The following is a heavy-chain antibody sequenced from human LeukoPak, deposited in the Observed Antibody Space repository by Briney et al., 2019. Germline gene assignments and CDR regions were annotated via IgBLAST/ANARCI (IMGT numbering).Heavy chain of an antibody. J-gene: IGHJ1*01. Sequence: PGGSLRLSCAASGFTVSSNYMSWVRQAPGKGLVWVSRINGDGSTTSYADSVKGGFTISRDNAKKTLYLQMNSLRAEDTAVYYCATGNYYDSRGYYTFGHWGQGTLVTVSS. CDR3: ATGNYYDSRGYYTFGH. V-gene: IGHV3-74*01. CDR2: INGDGSTT. CDR1: GFTVSSNY. D-gene: IGHD3-22*01.